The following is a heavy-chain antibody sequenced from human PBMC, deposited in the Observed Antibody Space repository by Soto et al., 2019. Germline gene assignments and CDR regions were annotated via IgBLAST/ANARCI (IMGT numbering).Heavy chain of an antibody. CDR1: GFTFSDYW. J-gene: IGHJ6*02. D-gene: IGHD3-10*01. Sequence: EVQLVESGGGLVQPGGSLRLSCAGSGFTFSDYWIHWVRQAPGKGLMWVSRIKYDGSTTNYADSAQGRFTVSRDNAKNTLYLQMNSLRAEDTALYYCARGIRGHYGKDVWGQGTTVSVSS. CDR2: IKYDGSTT. V-gene: IGHV3-74*01. CDR3: ARGIRGHYGKDV.